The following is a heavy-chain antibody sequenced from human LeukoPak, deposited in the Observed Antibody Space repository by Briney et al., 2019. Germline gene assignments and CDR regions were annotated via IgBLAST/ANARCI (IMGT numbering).Heavy chain of an antibody. CDR3: ARGTVARNDAFDI. Sequence: PGGSLRLSCAASGFTFSSYAMHWVRQAPGKGLEWVAVISYDGSNKYYGDSVKGRFIISRDNSKNTVYLQMNSLRTEDTAVYYCARGTVARNDAFDIWGQGTMVTVSS. CDR1: GFTFSSYA. V-gene: IGHV3-30*04. CDR2: ISYDGSNK. J-gene: IGHJ3*02. D-gene: IGHD4-17*01.